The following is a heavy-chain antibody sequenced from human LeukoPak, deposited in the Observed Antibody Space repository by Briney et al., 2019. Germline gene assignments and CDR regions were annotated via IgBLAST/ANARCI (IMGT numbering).Heavy chain of an antibody. CDR1: GGSFSGHY. CDR3: ARPRYGSGSLDS. CDR2: INHSGST. D-gene: IGHD3-10*01. J-gene: IGHJ4*02. V-gene: IGHV4-34*01. Sequence: SETLSLTCAVYGGSFSGHYWTWIRQPPGKGLEWIGEINHSGSTTYNPSLNSRVTISVDTSKNQSSLRLSSVTAADTAVYYCARPRYGSGSLDSWGQGTLVTVSS.